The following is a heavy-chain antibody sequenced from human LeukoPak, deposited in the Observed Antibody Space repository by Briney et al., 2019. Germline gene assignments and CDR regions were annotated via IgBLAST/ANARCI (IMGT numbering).Heavy chain of an antibody. CDR1: GFTFNTYT. CDR3: ARGGGLDV. V-gene: IGHV3-7*03. D-gene: IGHD3-16*01. J-gene: IGHJ6*02. Sequence: GGSLRLSCAASGFTFNTYTMNWVRQAPGKGLEWVASINHNGNVNYYVDSVKGRFTISRDNAKNSLYLQMSNLRAEDTAVYFCARGGGLDVWGQGTTVTVSS. CDR2: INHNGNVN.